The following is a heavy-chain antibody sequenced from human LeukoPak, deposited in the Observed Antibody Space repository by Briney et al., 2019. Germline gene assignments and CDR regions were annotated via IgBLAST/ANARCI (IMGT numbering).Heavy chain of an antibody. J-gene: IGHJ3*02. CDR2: IYISGST. CDR1: GGSISSYY. Sequence: SETLSLTCTGSGGSISSYYWSWIRQPAGNGLESIGRIYISGSTNYNPSLKSRVTMSVDTSKNQFSLKLSSVTAADTAVYYCASPAAGYSSSWYYDAFDIWGQGTMVTVSS. D-gene: IGHD6-13*01. V-gene: IGHV4-4*07. CDR3: ASPAAGYSSSWYYDAFDI.